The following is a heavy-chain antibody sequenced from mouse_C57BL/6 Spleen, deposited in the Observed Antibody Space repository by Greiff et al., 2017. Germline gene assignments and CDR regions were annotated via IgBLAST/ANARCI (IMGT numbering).Heavy chain of an antibody. J-gene: IGHJ4*01. D-gene: IGHD1-1*01. Sequence: EVQLQQSGPELVKPGASVKISCKASGYSFTDYNMTWVKQSNGKSLEWIGVINPNYGTTSYNQKFKGKATLTVDQSSSTADMQLNSLTSEDSAVYYCARGALYYGSSYDYVMDYWGQGTSVTVSS. CDR2: INPNYGTT. CDR1: GYSFTDYN. CDR3: ARGALYYGSSYDYVMDY. V-gene: IGHV1-39*01.